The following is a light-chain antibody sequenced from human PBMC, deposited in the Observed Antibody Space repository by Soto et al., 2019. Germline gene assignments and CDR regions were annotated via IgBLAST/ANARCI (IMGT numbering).Light chain of an antibody. J-gene: IGKJ1*01. CDR3: QQYGSSPRT. V-gene: IGKV3-20*01. CDR2: GAS. CDR1: QSVSSSY. Sequence: ESVLTQSPGTLSLSPGERATLSCRASQSVSSSYLAWYQQKPGQAPRLLIYGASSRATGIPDRFSGSGSGTDFTLTISRLETEDCAVYYCQQYGSSPRTFGQGTKVEIK.